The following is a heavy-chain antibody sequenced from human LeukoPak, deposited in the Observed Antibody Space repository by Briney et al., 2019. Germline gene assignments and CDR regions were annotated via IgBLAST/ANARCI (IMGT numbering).Heavy chain of an antibody. Sequence: GASVKVSCTASGYTFTSYAMHWVRQAPGQRLEWMGWINAGNGNTKYSQKFQGRVTITRDTSASTAYMELSSLRSEDTAVYYCARDLGDNWFDPWGQGTQVTVSS. CDR2: INAGNGNT. J-gene: IGHJ5*02. CDR1: GYTFTSYA. V-gene: IGHV1-3*01. D-gene: IGHD3-10*01. CDR3: ARDLGDNWFDP.